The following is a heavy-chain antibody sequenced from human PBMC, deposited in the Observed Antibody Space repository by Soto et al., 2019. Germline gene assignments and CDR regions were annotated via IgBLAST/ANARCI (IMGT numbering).Heavy chain of an antibody. CDR2: ISGSGGST. D-gene: IGHD3-3*01. CDR3: AKAPYGFWSGYPDY. V-gene: IGHV3-23*01. CDR1: GFTFSSFA. J-gene: IGHJ4*02. Sequence: GGSLRLSCAASGFTFSSFAMSWVRQAPGKGLEWVSAISGSGGSTYYADSVKGRFTISRDNSKNTLYLQMNSLRAEDTAVYYCAKAPYGFWSGYPDYWGQGTLVTVSS.